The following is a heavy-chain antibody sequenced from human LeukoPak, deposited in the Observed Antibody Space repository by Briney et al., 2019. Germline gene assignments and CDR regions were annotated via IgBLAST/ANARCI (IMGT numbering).Heavy chain of an antibody. V-gene: IGHV4-38-2*02. CDR1: GYSFSSGFL. J-gene: IGHJ5*02. Sequence: SETLSLTCAVSGYSFSSGFLWGWIRQPPGKGLEWIGCTYRSGNTYYNPSLKSRITMSVDTSKNQFSLKLSSVTAADTAVYYCARDPRWLTPDCNSIGCYVNWFDPWGQGTLVTVSS. D-gene: IGHD2-2*01. CDR3: ARDPRWLTPDCNSIGCYVNWFDP. CDR2: TYRSGNT.